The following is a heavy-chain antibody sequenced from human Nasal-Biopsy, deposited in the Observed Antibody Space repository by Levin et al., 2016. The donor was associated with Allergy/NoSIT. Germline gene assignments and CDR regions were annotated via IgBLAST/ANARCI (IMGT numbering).Heavy chain of an antibody. Sequence: SLKISCVASGFTFDDYGMHWVRQAPGKGLEWVSGILRERGSTGYGDFVEGRFTVSRDNAKSSLFLQINSLRADDTAVYYCATDLRGRYRIFDYWGQGTLVTVSS. CDR2: ILRERGST. D-gene: IGHD1-26*01. J-gene: IGHJ4*02. V-gene: IGHV3-9*01. CDR3: ATDLRGRYRIFDY. CDR1: GFTFDDYG.